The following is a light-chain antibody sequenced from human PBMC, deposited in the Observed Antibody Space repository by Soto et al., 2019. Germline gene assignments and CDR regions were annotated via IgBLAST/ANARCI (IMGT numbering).Light chain of an antibody. Sequence: EIVLTQSPGSLSLSLGERATLSCRASQSVDSAFFAWYQQKPGQPPRLLMYGASRRATGIPDRFSGSGSGTDFTLTVSRLEPEDFAVYYCQQYASSLTFGQGTKVEI. CDR2: GAS. V-gene: IGKV3-20*01. J-gene: IGKJ1*01. CDR3: QQYASSLT. CDR1: QSVDSAF.